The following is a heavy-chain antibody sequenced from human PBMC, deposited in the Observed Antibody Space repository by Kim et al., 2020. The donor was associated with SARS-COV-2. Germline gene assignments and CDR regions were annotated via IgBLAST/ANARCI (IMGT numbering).Heavy chain of an antibody. Sequence: GGSLRLSCAASGFTFSSYAMSWVRQAPGKGLEWVSAISGSGGSTYYADSVKGRFTISRDNSKNTLYLQMNSLRAEDTAVYYCAKATRGSLVVVAAQHGMDVWGQGTTVTVSS. D-gene: IGHD2-15*01. CDR2: ISGSGGST. CDR3: AKATRGSLVVVAAQHGMDV. J-gene: IGHJ6*02. CDR1: GFTFSSYA. V-gene: IGHV3-23*01.